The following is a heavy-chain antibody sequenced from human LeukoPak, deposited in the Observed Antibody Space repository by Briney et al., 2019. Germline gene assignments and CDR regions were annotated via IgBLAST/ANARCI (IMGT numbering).Heavy chain of an antibody. D-gene: IGHD3-16*01. CDR2: FKPNTRTA. V-gene: IGHV1-46*01. Sequence: ASVKVSCKASGYTFTTYYLHWVRQAPGQGLEWMGTFKPNTRTAHQGLGFRDRVSMTGDMSTSTVFIELNSLRSEDTAVYYCVREKDGGIYDYWGQGTLVTVST. CDR3: VREKDGGIYDY. CDR1: GYTFTTYY. J-gene: IGHJ4*01.